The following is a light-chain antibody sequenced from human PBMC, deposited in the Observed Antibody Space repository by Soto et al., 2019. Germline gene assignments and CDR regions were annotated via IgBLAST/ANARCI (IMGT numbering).Light chain of an antibody. CDR3: QHDVS. Sequence: DIQMTQSPSSLSASVGDRVTITCRASQSIGSSLNWYQQKPGKAPKLLIYAAYSLQSGVPSRFSGSGSGTDFTLTISSLQPEDFAAYYCQHDVSFGPGTKVDI. CDR1: QSIGSS. V-gene: IGKV1-39*01. J-gene: IGKJ3*01. CDR2: AAY.